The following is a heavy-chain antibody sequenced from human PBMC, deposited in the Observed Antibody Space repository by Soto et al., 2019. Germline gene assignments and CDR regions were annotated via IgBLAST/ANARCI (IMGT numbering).Heavy chain of an antibody. D-gene: IGHD6-25*01. CDR2: IYYSGST. CDR1: GGSISSYY. V-gene: IGHV4-59*01. CDR3: GRPHGGSSGWDNWFDP. Sequence: SETLSLTCTVSGGSISSYYWSWIRQPPGKGLEWIGYIYYSGSTNYNPSLKSRVTISVDTSKNQFSLKLSSVTAADTAVYYCGRPHGGSSGWDNWFDPWGQGTVVTVSS. J-gene: IGHJ5*02.